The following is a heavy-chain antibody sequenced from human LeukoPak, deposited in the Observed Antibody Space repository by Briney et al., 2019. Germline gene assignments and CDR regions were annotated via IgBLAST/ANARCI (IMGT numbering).Heavy chain of an antibody. Sequence: SETLSLTCTVSGGSISSSGYYWGWIRQPPGKGLEWIGSISYSGSTYYTPSLKSRVTISVDTSKSQFPLKVYSVTAADTAVYFCARGSQSNSLIDCWGQGTLVIVSS. J-gene: IGHJ4*02. D-gene: IGHD6-13*01. CDR2: ISYSGST. CDR1: GGSISSSGYY. CDR3: ARGSQSNSLIDC. V-gene: IGHV4-39*01.